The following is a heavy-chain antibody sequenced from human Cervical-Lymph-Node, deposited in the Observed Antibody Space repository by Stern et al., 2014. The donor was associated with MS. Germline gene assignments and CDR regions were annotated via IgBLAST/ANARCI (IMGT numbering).Heavy chain of an antibody. D-gene: IGHD3-3*01. V-gene: IGHV2-5*02. Sequence: QVTLKESGPTLVKPTQTLTLTCTFSGFSLRTSGVGVGWIRQPPGKALEWLSLIYWDDDKRYSPSLKTRLTITKDTSKNQVVLTMTNMDPVDTATYYCAHRPHDDFWSGYYPHWGQGSLVTVSS. J-gene: IGHJ4*02. CDR3: AHRPHDDFWSGYYPH. CDR1: GFSLRTSGVG. CDR2: IYWDDDK.